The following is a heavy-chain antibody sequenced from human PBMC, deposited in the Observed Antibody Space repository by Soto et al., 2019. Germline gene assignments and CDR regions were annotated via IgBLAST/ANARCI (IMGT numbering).Heavy chain of an antibody. CDR3: ARCGNWIYASDY. Sequence: QVQLVQSGAEVKEPGASVKVSCKASGYTFSTSGITWVRQAPGQGLEWMGWISDHNGDTKYAQKLQGRVTMTTDTSTSTAYMELRSLRSDDTAIYYCARCGNWIYASDYWGQGTLVTVSS. J-gene: IGHJ4*02. CDR2: ISDHNGDT. D-gene: IGHD1-7*01. CDR1: GYTFSTSG. V-gene: IGHV1-18*01.